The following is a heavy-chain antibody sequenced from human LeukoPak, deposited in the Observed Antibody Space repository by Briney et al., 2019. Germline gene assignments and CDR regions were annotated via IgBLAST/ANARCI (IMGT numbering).Heavy chain of an antibody. CDR3: ARVDCSGGSCYSFDY. V-gene: IGHV4-59*01. J-gene: IGHJ4*02. Sequence: PETLSLTCTVSGGCFSTYYWNWMRQPPGKVLKSVAYIYYSGSTNCNPSLKSRVTISVDTSKNQFSLKLSSVTAADTAVYYCARVDCSGGSCYSFDYWGQGTLVTVSS. D-gene: IGHD2-15*01. CDR2: IYYSGST. CDR1: GGCFSTYY.